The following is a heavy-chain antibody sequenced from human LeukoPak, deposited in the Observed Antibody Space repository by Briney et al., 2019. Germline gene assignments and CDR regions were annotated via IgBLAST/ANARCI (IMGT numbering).Heavy chain of an antibody. V-gene: IGHV4-31*03. CDR1: GGSISSGGYY. CDR3: ARVYSSSSSYFDY. D-gene: IGHD6-6*01. Sequence: SQTLSLTCTVSGGSISSGGYYWSWIRQHPGKGLEWIGYIYYSGSTYYNPSLKSRVTISVDTSKNQFSLKLSSVTAADTAVYYCARVYSSSSSYFDYWGQGTLVTVSS. J-gene: IGHJ4*02. CDR2: IYYSGST.